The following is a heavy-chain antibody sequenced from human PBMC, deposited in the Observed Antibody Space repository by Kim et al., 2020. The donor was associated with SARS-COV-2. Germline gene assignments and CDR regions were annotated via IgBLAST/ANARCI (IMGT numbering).Heavy chain of an antibody. CDR3: ARDRYSSSWYVQYYYYGMDV. CDR1: GFTFSSYS. J-gene: IGHJ6*02. D-gene: IGHD6-13*01. V-gene: IGHV3-21*01. CDR2: ISSSSSYI. Sequence: GGSLRLSCAASGFTFSSYSMNWVRQAPGKGLEWVSSISSSSSYIYYADSVKGRFTISRDNAKNSLYLQMNSLRADDTAVYYCARDRYSSSWYVQYYYYGMDVWGQGTTVTVSS.